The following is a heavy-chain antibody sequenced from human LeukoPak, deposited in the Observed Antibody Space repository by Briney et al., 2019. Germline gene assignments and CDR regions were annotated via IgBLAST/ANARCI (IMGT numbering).Heavy chain of an antibody. Sequence: GASVKVSCKASGYTFTSYGISWVRQAPGQGLEWMGWMNPNSGNTGYAQKFQGRVTMTRNTSISTAYMELSSLRSEDTAVYYCARTESKGYFDWLSGVYYYYGMDVWGQGTTVTVSS. CDR3: ARTESKGYFDWLSGVYYYYGMDV. J-gene: IGHJ6*02. CDR2: MNPNSGNT. CDR1: GYTFTSYG. V-gene: IGHV1-8*02. D-gene: IGHD3-9*01.